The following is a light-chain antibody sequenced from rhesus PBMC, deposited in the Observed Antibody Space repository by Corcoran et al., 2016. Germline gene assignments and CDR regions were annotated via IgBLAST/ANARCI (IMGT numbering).Light chain of an antibody. Sequence: EIVMTQSPATLSLSPGERATLSCRASQSVSSSLAWYQQKPGQVPKLLIYGASSRATGLPDRVRGSGSGTEFTLTISSLEPEDVGVYYCQQDYSWPLTFGGGTKVELK. CDR1: QSVSSS. CDR2: GAS. V-gene: IGKV3-42*01. J-gene: IGKJ4*01. CDR3: QQDYSWPLT.